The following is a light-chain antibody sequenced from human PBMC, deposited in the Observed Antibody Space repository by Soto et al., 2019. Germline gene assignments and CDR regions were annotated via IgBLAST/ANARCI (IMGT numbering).Light chain of an antibody. J-gene: IGKJ1*01. V-gene: IGKV3-20*01. CDR1: QSFNSIY. CDR3: QQYDSSPRT. Sequence: EIVLTQSPGTLSLSPGDRATLSCRASQSFNSIYLAWYQQKPGQAPRLLIYGASSRATGIPDRFSGSGSGTDFTLTISRLESEDFAVYFCQQYDSSPRTFGQGTKVDIK. CDR2: GAS.